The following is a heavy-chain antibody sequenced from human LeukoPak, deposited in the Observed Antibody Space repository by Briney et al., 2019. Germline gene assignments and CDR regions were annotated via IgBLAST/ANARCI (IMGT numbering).Heavy chain of an antibody. Sequence: GASVKVSCKASGYTFTGYFLHWVRQAPGQGLEWMAWINPNSGGANFAQKFQGRVTMTRDTSISTAYMELTRLTFDDTAVYYCSRSPRSTMSPLDYWGQGTLVTVSS. D-gene: IGHD3-3*01. J-gene: IGHJ4*02. CDR3: SRSPRSTMSPLDY. CDR1: GYTFTGYF. CDR2: INPNSGGA. V-gene: IGHV1-2*02.